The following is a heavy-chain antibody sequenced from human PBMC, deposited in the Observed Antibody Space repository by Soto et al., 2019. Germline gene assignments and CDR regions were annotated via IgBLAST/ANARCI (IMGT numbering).Heavy chain of an antibody. Sequence: PGGSLRLSCAASGLTFISYAMSWVRQAPGKGLEWVSAISGSGGSTYYADSVKGRFTISRDNSKNTLYLQMNSLRAEDTAVYYCANENANPSSSWFSYFDYWGQGTLVTVS. CDR2: ISGSGGST. V-gene: IGHV3-23*01. J-gene: IGHJ4*02. CDR1: GLTFISYA. CDR3: ANENANPSSSWFSYFDY. D-gene: IGHD6-13*01.